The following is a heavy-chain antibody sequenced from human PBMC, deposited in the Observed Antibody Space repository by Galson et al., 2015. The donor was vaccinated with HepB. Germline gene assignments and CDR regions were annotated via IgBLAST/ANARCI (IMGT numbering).Heavy chain of an antibody. CDR2: IWYDGSNK. Sequence: SLRLSCAASGFTFSSYGMHWVRQAPGKGLEWVAVIWYDGSNKYYADSVKGRFTISRDNSKNTLYLQMNSLRAEDTAVYYCARVPYSSGWNFDYWGQGTLVTVSS. D-gene: IGHD6-19*01. V-gene: IGHV3-33*08. CDR3: ARVPYSSGWNFDY. CDR1: GFTFSSYG. J-gene: IGHJ4*02.